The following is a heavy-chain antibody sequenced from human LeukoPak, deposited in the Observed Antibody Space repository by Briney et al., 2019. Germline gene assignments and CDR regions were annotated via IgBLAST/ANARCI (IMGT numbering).Heavy chain of an antibody. D-gene: IGHD6-13*01. J-gene: IGHJ4*02. Sequence: QPGGSLKLSCAASGFTFSGSAMHWVRQASGKGLEWLGRIRSKADSYTTASAASVKGRFIVSRDDSKNTAYLQMNSLKTEDTAVYYCRAAADLNDYWGQGTLVTVSS. CDR2: IRSKADSYTT. CDR3: RAAADLNDY. V-gene: IGHV3-73*01. CDR1: GFTFSGSA.